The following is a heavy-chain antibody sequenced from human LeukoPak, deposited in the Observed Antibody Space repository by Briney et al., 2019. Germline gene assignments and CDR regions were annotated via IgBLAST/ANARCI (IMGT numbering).Heavy chain of an antibody. J-gene: IGHJ4*02. CDR2: IYYSGTT. D-gene: IGHD3-16*01. CDR3: ARDLGAAWDFDY. V-gene: IGHV4-39*07. CDR1: GGSISRSSYY. Sequence: SETLSLTCTVSGGSISRSSYYWGWIRQPPGKGLEWIGSIYYSGTTYYNPSLKSRVTISVDTSENQFSLKLSSVTAADTAVYYCARDLGAAWDFDYWGQGTLVTVSS.